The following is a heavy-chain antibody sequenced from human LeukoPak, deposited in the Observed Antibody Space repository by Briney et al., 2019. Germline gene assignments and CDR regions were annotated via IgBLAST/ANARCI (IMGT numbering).Heavy chain of an antibody. V-gene: IGHV1-69*13. CDR1: GGTLSGYA. J-gene: IGHJ4*02. Sequence: SVKVSCKASGGTLSGYAISWVRQAPGQGLEWMGGIIPIFGAANYAQKFQGRVTITADESTSTAYMELSSLRSEDTAVYYCARSLGVLLWFGESFDYWGQGTLVTVSS. CDR3: ARSLGVLLWFGESFDY. D-gene: IGHD3-10*01. CDR2: IIPIFGAA.